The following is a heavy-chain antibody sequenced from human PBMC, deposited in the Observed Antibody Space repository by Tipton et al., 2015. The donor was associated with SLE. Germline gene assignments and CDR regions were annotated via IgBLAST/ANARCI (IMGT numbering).Heavy chain of an antibody. D-gene: IGHD2-21*01. V-gene: IGHV4-39*07. J-gene: IGHJ4*02. CDR1: GVSFSRHTYL. CDR3: AGRGDLVVEVAHLDY. CDR2: IYYTGNT. Sequence: TLSLTCTVSGVSFSRHTYLWGWIRQPPGKGLEWIGDIYYTGNTYYNPSLKSRVSISVDTSKNQFSLSLISVTAADTAVYYCAGRGDLVVEVAHLDYWGQGILVSVSS.